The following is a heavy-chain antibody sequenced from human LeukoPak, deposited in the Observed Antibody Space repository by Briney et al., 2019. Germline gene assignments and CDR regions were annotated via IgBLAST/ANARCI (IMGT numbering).Heavy chain of an antibody. V-gene: IGHV3-30-3*01. CDR2: ISFNGSNK. J-gene: IGHJ4*02. Sequence: GESLTLACSPSGFTFSCYSMHGVGQGPGGGLTGLQAISFNGSNKYATDSVKGRITISRDNSKNTLYLQMSSLRAEDTALYCCARGRHYSDDSSSRNFDYWGQGTLVTVSS. CDR3: ARGRHYSDDSSSRNFDY. CDR1: GFTFSCYS. D-gene: IGHD3-22*01.